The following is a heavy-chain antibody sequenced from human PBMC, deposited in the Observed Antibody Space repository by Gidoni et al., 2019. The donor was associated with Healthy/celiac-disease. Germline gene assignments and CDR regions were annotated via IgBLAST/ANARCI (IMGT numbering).Heavy chain of an antibody. V-gene: IGHV4-34*01. Sequence: QVQLQQWGAGLLKPSETLSLTCAVYGGSFSGYYWSWIRQPPGKGLEWIGEINHSGSTNYNPSLKSRVTISVDTSKNQFSLKLSSVTAADTAVYYCARGDDYVWGSYRYTHWPQGFAAFDIWGQGTMVTVSS. J-gene: IGHJ3*02. CDR3: ARGDDYVWGSYRYTHWPQGFAAFDI. CDR2: INHSGST. CDR1: GGSFSGYY. D-gene: IGHD3-16*02.